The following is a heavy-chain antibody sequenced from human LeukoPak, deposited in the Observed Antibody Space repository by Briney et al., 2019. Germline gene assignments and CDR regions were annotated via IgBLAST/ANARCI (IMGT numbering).Heavy chain of an antibody. D-gene: IGHD3-3*01. CDR1: GYTFTSYY. Sequence: ASVKVSCKASGYTFTSYYMHWVRQAPGQGLEWMGIVNPSGGSTSYAQKFQGRVTMTRDMSTSTVYMELSSLRSEDTAVYYCARGRITIFALMDVWGKGTTVTVSS. CDR2: VNPSGGST. V-gene: IGHV1-46*01. J-gene: IGHJ6*03. CDR3: ARGRITIFALMDV.